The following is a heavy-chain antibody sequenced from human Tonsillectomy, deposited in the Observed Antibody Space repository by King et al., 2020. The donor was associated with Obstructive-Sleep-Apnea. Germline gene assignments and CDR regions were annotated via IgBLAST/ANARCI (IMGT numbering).Heavy chain of an antibody. J-gene: IGHJ4*02. CDR3: AKISHYSASGALDY. Sequence: VQLVESGGGLVQPGGSLRLSCAASGFTFSNYGMSWVRQAPGKGLQWVSGISGSGGSTSYADSVKGRFTISRDNSKNTLYLQMNSLRAEDTAVYYCAKISHYSASGALDYWGQGTLVTVSS. CDR1: GFTFSNYG. V-gene: IGHV3-23*04. D-gene: IGHD3-10*01. CDR2: ISGSGGST.